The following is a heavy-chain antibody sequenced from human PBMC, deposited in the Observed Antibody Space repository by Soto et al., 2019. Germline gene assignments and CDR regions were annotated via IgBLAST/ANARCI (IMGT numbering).Heavy chain of an antibody. D-gene: IGHD4-17*01. V-gene: IGHV3-48*01. CDR1: GFSFTGYS. CDR3: ARDRPPFGMTTVTYNY. Sequence: PGGSLRLSCAASGFSFTGYSVTWVRQAPGKGLEWISYINVGGTTTYYADSVKGRFTISRDDAKNSVYLQINSLGAEDTAVYYCARDRPPFGMTTVTYNYWGQGTLVTVSS. J-gene: IGHJ4*02. CDR2: INVGGTTT.